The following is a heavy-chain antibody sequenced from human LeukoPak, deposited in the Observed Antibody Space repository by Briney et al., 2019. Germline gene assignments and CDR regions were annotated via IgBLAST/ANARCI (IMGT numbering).Heavy chain of an antibody. CDR3: ARDRKKDFGVVIGPLDALDI. J-gene: IGHJ3*02. CDR1: GYTFINYG. CDR2: ISVYNGNI. D-gene: IGHD3-3*01. V-gene: IGHV1-18*01. Sequence: ASVKVSCKASGYTFINYGISWVRQAPGQGLEWMGWISVYNGNINYAQKVQGRVTMSTDTSTSTAYMELKSLRSDDTAVYYCARDRKKDFGVVIGPLDALDIWGQGTIVTVSS.